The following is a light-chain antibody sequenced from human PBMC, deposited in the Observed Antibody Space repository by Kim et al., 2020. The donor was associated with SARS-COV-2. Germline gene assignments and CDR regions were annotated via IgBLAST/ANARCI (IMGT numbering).Light chain of an antibody. Sequence: EIVLTQSPGTLSLSPGERATLSCRASQSVGSNYLAWYQQKPGQAPRLLIYGASSRATGIPDRFSGYGSGTDFTLTISRLEPADFAVYYCQQYGSSPLTFGGGTKVDIK. CDR2: GAS. V-gene: IGKV3-20*01. J-gene: IGKJ4*01. CDR3: QQYGSSPLT. CDR1: QSVGSNY.